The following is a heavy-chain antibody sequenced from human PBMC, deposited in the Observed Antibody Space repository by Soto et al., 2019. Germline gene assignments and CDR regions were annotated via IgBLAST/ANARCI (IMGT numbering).Heavy chain of an antibody. D-gene: IGHD5-12*01. J-gene: IGHJ4*02. CDR1: GFTFSSYS. Sequence: EVQLVESGGGLVKPGGSLRLSCAASGFTFSSYSMNWVRQAPGKGLEWVSSISSSSSYIYYADSVKGRFTISRDNAKNSLYLQMNSLRAEDTAVYYCARLVATTRGYVDYWGQGTLVTVSS. V-gene: IGHV3-21*01. CDR3: ARLVATTRGYVDY. CDR2: ISSSSSYI.